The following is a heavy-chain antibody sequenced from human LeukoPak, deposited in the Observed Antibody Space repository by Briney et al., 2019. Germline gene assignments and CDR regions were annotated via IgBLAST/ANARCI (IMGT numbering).Heavy chain of an antibody. V-gene: IGHV3-23*01. J-gene: IGHJ6*03. Sequence: GGSLRLSCAASGFTFSSYGMSWVRQAPGKGLEWVSAISGSGGSTYYADSVKGRFTISRDNSKNTLYLQMNSLRAEDTAVYYCAKPHNYYYYYMDVWGKGTTVTISS. CDR1: GFTFSSYG. CDR2: ISGSGGST. CDR3: AKPHNYYYYYMDV.